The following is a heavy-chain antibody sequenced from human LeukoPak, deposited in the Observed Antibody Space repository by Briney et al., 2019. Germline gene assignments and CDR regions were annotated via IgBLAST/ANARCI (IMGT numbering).Heavy chain of an antibody. D-gene: IGHD3-10*01. J-gene: IGHJ4*02. CDR3: ARDLEGSGSFYRPSYDY. Sequence: GGSLRLSCAASGFTFSNYWMSWVRQAPGEGLEWVSYISSSRTTSYADSVKGRFTISRDNAKNSLYLQMNSLRAEDTAVYYCARDLEGSGSFYRPSYDYWGQGTLVTVSS. CDR2: ISSSRTT. V-gene: IGHV3-48*01. CDR1: GFTFSNYW.